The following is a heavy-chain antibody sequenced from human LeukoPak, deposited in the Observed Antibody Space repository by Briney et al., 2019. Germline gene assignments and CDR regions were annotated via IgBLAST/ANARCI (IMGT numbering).Heavy chain of an antibody. D-gene: IGHD3-16*02. Sequence: ASVKVSCKASGYTFTSYAMHWVRQAPGQRLEWMGWSNAGNGNTKYSQEFQGRVTITRDTSASTAYMELSSLRSEDTAVYYCASGEYDYVWGSYRYVAFDIWGQGTMVTVSS. V-gene: IGHV1-3*02. CDR1: GYTFTSYA. CDR2: SNAGNGNT. CDR3: ASGEYDYVWGSYRYVAFDI. J-gene: IGHJ3*02.